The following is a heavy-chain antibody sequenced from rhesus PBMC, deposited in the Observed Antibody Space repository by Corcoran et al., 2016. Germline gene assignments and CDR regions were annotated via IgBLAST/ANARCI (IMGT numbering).Heavy chain of an antibody. Sequence: QVQLVQSGAEVKKPGASVKVSCKASGFTFGSYAINWVRQAPGQELEWMGLIIPLVGITSYAGKFQSRVRITAETSTSTAYMGLSSLSSEDTAVYYCARGEDDYGYYYGDWGQGVLVTVSS. D-gene: IGHD3-9*01. CDR1: GFTFGSYA. J-gene: IGHJ4*01. CDR2: IIPLVGIT. CDR3: ARGEDDYGYYYGD. V-gene: IGHV1-198*02.